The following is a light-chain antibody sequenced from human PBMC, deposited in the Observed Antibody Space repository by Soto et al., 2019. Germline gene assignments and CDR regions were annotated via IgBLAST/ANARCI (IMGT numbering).Light chain of an antibody. CDR3: QQYNSHSSYT. V-gene: IGKV1-5*03. J-gene: IGKJ2*01. CDR2: KAS. Sequence: DIQMTQSPSTLSASVGDRVTITCRASQSISSWLAWYQQKPGKAPKLLIYKASSLGSGVPSSFSGSGSGTEFTLAISSLQDEDFAIYYCQQYNSHSSYTFGQGTKLEIK. CDR1: QSISSW.